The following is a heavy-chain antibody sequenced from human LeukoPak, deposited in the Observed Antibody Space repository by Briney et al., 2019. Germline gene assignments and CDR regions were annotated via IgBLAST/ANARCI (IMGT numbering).Heavy chain of an antibody. D-gene: IGHD3-22*01. V-gene: IGHV3-48*03. Sequence: PGGSLRLSRAASGFTFNTYEMNWVRQAPGKGLEWVSYISGSYSTIYYADSVKGRFTISRDNAKSTLHLQMNSLRAGDTAIYYCATDYYHSSGQSPDAFDIWGQGTMVTVSS. J-gene: IGHJ3*02. CDR1: GFTFNTYE. CDR2: ISGSYSTI. CDR3: ATDYYHSSGQSPDAFDI.